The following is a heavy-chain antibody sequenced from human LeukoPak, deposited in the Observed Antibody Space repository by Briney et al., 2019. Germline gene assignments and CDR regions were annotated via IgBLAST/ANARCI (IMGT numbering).Heavy chain of an antibody. CDR2: IYYSGST. CDR1: GDSIGSSSYY. Sequence: SETLSLTCTVSGDSIGSSSYYWGWIRQPPGKGLEWIGSIYYSGSTYYNPSLKSRVTISVDTSKNQFSLKLSSVTAADTAVYYCARQGDDFWSGYHRVDYWGQGTLVTVSS. J-gene: IGHJ4*02. CDR3: ARQGDDFWSGYHRVDY. D-gene: IGHD3-3*01. V-gene: IGHV4-39*07.